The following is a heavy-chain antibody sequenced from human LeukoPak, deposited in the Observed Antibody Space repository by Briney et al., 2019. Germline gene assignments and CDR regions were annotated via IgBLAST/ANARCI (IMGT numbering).Heavy chain of an antibody. CDR3: AKGGALSPWYYFDY. J-gene: IGHJ4*02. Sequence: GGSLRLSCAASGFTFSDHYMDWVRQAPGKGLEWVGRTRNKANSYITEYAASVTGRFTLSRDDSKNSLYLQMNSLKTEDTAVYYCAKGGALSPWYYFDYWGPGTLVTVSS. CDR2: TRNKANSYIT. V-gene: IGHV3-72*01. D-gene: IGHD3-16*02. CDR1: GFTFSDHY.